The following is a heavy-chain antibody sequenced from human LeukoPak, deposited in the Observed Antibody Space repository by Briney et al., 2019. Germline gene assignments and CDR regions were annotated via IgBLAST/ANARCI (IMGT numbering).Heavy chain of an antibody. D-gene: IGHD1-26*01. CDR1: GFTFSSYW. CDR3: ARVQWELRGVGSYFEY. J-gene: IGHJ4*02. CDR2: IKQGGSEK. V-gene: IGHV3-7*01. Sequence: PGGSLRLSCVVSGFTFSSYWMSWVRQAPGQGLEWAANIKQGGSEKYYVDSVKGRFTMSRDNAKNSLYLQMNSLRAEDTAVYYCARVQWELRGVGSYFEYWGQGALVTVSS.